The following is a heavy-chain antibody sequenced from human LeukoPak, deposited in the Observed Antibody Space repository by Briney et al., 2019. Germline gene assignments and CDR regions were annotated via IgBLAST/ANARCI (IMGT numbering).Heavy chain of an antibody. CDR3: ARESNWYYYNSSGYRDAFDI. J-gene: IGHJ3*02. CDR2: IYYSGST. V-gene: IGHV4-59*01. D-gene: IGHD3-22*01. CDR1: GGPISSYY. Sequence: PSETLSLTCTVSGGPISSYYWSWIRQPPGKGLEWIGYIYYSGSTNHNPSLKSRVTITVHTSKNQFSLKLSSVTAADTAVYYCARESNWYYYNSSGYRDAFDIWGQGTMVTVSS.